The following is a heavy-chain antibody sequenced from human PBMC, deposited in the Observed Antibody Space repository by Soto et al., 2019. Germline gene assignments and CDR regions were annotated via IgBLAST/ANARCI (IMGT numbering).Heavy chain of an antibody. CDR3: ARGPVVYGDYVFDWYFDL. CDR2: INHSGST. V-gene: IGHV4-34*01. D-gene: IGHD4-17*01. CDR1: GGSFSGYY. J-gene: IGHJ2*01. Sequence: SETLSLTCAVYGGSFSGYYWSWIRQPPGKGLEWIGEINHSGSTNYNPPLKSRVTISVDTSKNQFSLKLSSVTAADTAVYYCARGPVVYGDYVFDWYFDLWGRGTLVTGSS.